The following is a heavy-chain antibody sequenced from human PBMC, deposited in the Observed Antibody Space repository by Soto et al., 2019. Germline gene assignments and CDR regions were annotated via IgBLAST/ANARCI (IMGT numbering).Heavy chain of an antibody. CDR1: GFTFSSYG. CDR3: ATPIYDILTGS. V-gene: IGHV3-30*03. CDR2: ISYDGSNK. Sequence: GGSLRLSCAASGFTFSSYGMHWVRQAPGKGLEWVAVISYDGSNKYYADSVKGRFTISRDNSKNTLYLQMNSLRAEDTAVYYCATPIYDILTGSWGQGTLVTVSS. J-gene: IGHJ5*02. D-gene: IGHD3-9*01.